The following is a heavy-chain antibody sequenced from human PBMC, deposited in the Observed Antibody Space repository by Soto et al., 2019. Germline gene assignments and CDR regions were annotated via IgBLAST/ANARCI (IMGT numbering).Heavy chain of an antibody. CDR2: ISAGGSRT. V-gene: IGHV3-23*01. D-gene: IGHD2-15*01. CDR3: AKGRRGYCSGGSCYRYPFDY. Sequence: EVQLLESGGGLVQPGGSLRLSCAASGFTFSSYAMSWVRQAPGKGLEWVLGISAGGSRTYYADSVKGRFTISRDNSKNTLYLQMNSLRAEDTALYYCAKGRRGYCSGGSCYRYPFDYWGQGTLVTVSS. J-gene: IGHJ4*02. CDR1: GFTFSSYA.